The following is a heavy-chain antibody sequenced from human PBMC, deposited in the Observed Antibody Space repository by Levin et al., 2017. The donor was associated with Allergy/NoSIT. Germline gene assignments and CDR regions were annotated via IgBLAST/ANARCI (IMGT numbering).Heavy chain of an antibody. CDR2: IYYSGST. CDR3: ARSRMELDYYYYYYMDV. CDR1: GGSISSYY. V-gene: IGHV4-59*08. D-gene: IGHD1-26*01. Sequence: PSETLSLTCTVSGGSISSYYWSWIRQPPGKGLEWIGYIYYSGSTNYNPSLKSRVTISVDTSKNQFSLKLSSVTAADTAVYYCARSRMELDYYYYYYMDVWGKGTTVTVSS. J-gene: IGHJ6*03.